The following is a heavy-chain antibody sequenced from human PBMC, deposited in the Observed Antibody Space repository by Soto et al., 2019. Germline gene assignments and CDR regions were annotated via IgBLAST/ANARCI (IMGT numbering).Heavy chain of an antibody. CDR2: ISAYNGNK. J-gene: IGHJ4*02. CDR1: GYTFTSYG. Sequence: QVQLVQSGAEVKKPGASVKVSCKASGYTFTSYGISWVRQAPGQVLEWMGWISAYNGNKKYAQKIQGRVTMTTDTTTSTAYMALRRMKSDYTTMYYCARDLGQQLFDYWGQGTLVTVSS. D-gene: IGHD6-13*01. V-gene: IGHV1-18*01. CDR3: ARDLGQQLFDY.